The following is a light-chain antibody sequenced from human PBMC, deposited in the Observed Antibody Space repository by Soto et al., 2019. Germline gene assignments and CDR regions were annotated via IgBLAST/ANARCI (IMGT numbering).Light chain of an antibody. CDR2: KAS. CDR3: QQYNSQWT. Sequence: DIQMTQSPSTPSASVGDRVTITCRASQSISSWLAWYQQKPGRAPKLLIYKASSLESGVPSRFSGSGSGTEFTLTISSLQPDDFATYYCQQYNSQWTFGQGTKV. CDR1: QSISSW. V-gene: IGKV1-5*03. J-gene: IGKJ1*01.